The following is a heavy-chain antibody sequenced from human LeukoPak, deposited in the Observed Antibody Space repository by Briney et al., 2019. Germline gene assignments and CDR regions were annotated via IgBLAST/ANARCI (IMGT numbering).Heavy chain of an antibody. D-gene: IGHD4-11*01. J-gene: IGHJ3*02. V-gene: IGHV4-61*02. CDR1: GGSISSGSYY. CDR3: AGQYSTDAFDI. CDR2: IYTSGRT. Sequence: SSQTLSLTCTVSGGSISSGSYYWNWIRQPAGKGLEWIGRIYTSGRTNYNPSLKSRVTISVDTSKNQFSLKLSSVTAADTAVYYCAGQYSTDAFDIWGQGTMVTVSS.